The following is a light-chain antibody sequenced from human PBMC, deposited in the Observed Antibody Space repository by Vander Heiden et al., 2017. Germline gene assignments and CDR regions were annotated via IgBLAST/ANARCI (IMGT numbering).Light chain of an antibody. CDR3: QAWDSSILYV. Sequence: SYELSQPPSVSVPPGQAASITCSGDTLGDKFDSWYQHHPGQSPVLVMYQDRRRPSGIPDRFAASHSGNTATLTIGDIQAMDEADYYCQAWDSSILYVFGSGTKVTVL. V-gene: IGLV3-1*01. CDR2: QDR. CDR1: TLGDKF. J-gene: IGLJ1*01.